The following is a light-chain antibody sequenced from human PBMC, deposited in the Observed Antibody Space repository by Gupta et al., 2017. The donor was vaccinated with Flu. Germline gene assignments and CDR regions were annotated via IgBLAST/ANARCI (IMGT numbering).Light chain of an antibody. CDR3: QQYSTWPRT. Sequence: EVVMMQSPATLSVSPGERVTLSCRASQSVSSNLAWYQHKAGQPPRLLIYSASTGATGVPARITGSGFGTEFTLTISSLHSEDFAVYYCQQYSTWPRTFGQGTKVEIK. CDR1: QSVSSN. J-gene: IGKJ1*01. CDR2: SAS. V-gene: IGKV3-15*01.